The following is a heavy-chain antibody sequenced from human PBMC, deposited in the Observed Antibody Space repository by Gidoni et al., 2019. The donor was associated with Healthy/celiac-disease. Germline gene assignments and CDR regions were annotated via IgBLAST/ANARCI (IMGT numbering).Heavy chain of an antibody. CDR3: ARGLIREYGDN. CDR1: GGSFSGYY. CDR2: INHSGST. V-gene: IGHV4-34*01. Sequence: QVQLQQWGAGLLKTSETLSLTCAVYGGSFSGYYWSWIRQPPGKGLEWIGEINHSGSTNYNPSLKSRVTISVDTSKNQFSLKLSSVTAADTAVYYCARGLIREYGDNWGQGTLVTVSS. J-gene: IGHJ4*02. D-gene: IGHD4-17*01.